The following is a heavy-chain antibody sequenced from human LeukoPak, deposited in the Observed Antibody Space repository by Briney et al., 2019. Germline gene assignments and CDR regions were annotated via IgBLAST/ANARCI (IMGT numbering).Heavy chain of an antibody. J-gene: IGHJ4*02. Sequence: SETLSLTCSVSGDSISYFYWGWIRQPPGKGQEWIGSIYYSGSTYYNPSLKSRVTISVDTSKNQFSLKLSSVTAADTAVYYCARAGRRGSGFAFDYWGQGTLATVSS. D-gene: IGHD5-12*01. V-gene: IGHV4-39*07. CDR2: IYYSGST. CDR1: GDSISYFY. CDR3: ARAGRRGSGFAFDY.